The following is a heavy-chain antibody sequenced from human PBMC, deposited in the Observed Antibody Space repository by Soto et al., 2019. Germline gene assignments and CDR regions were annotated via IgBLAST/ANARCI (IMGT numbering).Heavy chain of an antibody. J-gene: IGHJ4*02. Sequence: PGGSLRLSCAASGFTFSSYAMSWVRQAPGKGLEWVSAISGSGGSTYHADFVKGRFTVSRDDSKNTLYLHMSSLRVEDTAIYFCAKRQSFDFWSGYLPFFDYWGQGTPVTVSS. CDR3: AKRQSFDFWSGYLPFFDY. CDR1: GFTFSSYA. D-gene: IGHD3-3*01. V-gene: IGHV3-23*01. CDR2: ISGSGGST.